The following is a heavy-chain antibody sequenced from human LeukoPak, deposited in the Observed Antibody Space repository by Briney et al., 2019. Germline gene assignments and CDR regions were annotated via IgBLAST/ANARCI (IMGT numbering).Heavy chain of an antibody. D-gene: IGHD3-22*01. J-gene: IGHJ3*02. CDR1: GYTFTSYY. Sequence: ASVKVSCKASGYTFTSYYMHWVRQAPGQGLEWMGIINPSGGSTSYAQKFQGRVTMTRDTSTSTVYMELSSLRSEDTAVYYCASTLAYYYDSSTPGAFDIWGQGTMVTVSS. V-gene: IGHV1-46*01. CDR3: ASTLAYYYDSSTPGAFDI. CDR2: INPSGGST.